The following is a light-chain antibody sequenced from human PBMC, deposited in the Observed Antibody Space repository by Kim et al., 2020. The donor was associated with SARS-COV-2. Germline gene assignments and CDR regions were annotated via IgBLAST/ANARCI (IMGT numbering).Light chain of an antibody. V-gene: IGLV7-46*01. Sequence: PRDTVTLTCASSTGAVTPTHYPYWFQKKPGEVPRTLIFDTGSRHSWTPARFSGSLSGDKAVLTLAGAQPEDEGDYYCLLSFSGIRVFGGGTKLTVL. CDR3: LLSFSGIRV. CDR2: DTG. J-gene: IGLJ3*02. CDR1: TGAVTPTHY.